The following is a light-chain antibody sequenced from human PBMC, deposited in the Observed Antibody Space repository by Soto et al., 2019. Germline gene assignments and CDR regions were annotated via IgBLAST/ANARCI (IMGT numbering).Light chain of an antibody. Sequence: IQMTQSPSSLSAYVGDRVTITCRASQSISTWLAWYQQKPGKAPKLLIYDAFSLESGVPSRFSGSGSGTEFTLTISSLQPDDFAVYYCQQYNAWPPLTFGGGTKVDIK. CDR2: DAF. CDR3: QQYNAWPPLT. V-gene: IGKV1-5*01. CDR1: QSISTW. J-gene: IGKJ4*01.